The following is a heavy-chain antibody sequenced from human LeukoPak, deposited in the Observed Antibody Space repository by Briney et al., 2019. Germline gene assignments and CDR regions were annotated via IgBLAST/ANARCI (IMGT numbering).Heavy chain of an antibody. J-gene: IGHJ4*02. CDR1: GFTFSSYW. D-gene: IGHD3-16*01. CDR2: INSDGSST. CDR3: AKVRWGSDNALDS. V-gene: IGHV3-74*01. Sequence: GGSRRLSCAASGFTFSSYWMHWVRQAPGKGLVWVSRINSDGSSTSYADSVKGRFTISRDNAKNTLYLQMNSLRAEDTAVYYCAKVRWGSDNALDSWGQGTLVTGSS.